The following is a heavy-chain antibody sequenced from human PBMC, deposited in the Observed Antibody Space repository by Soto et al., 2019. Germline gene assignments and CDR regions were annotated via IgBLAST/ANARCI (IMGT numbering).Heavy chain of an antibody. CDR2: INAVNGNK. J-gene: IGHJ4*02. V-gene: IGHV1-3*01. D-gene: IGHD1-1*01. CDR3: ARDGSILDY. CDR1: GYTFNSYA. Sequence: QVQLVQSGAEVKKPGASVKVSCKASGYTFNSYAMHWVRQAPGQRLEWMGWINAVNGNKKHSQKFQGRVTITRDTSASTAYMELSSLRSEDTAVYYCARDGSILDYWGQGTLVTVSS.